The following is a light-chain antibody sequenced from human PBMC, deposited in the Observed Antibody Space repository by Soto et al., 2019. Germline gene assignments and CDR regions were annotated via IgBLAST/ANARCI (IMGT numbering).Light chain of an antibody. J-gene: IGKJ4*01. CDR2: KTS. CDR1: QSISSW. V-gene: IGKV1-5*03. CDR3: QQYQSFSLT. Sequence: DIQRTQSPSTLSASVGDRVTITCRASQSISSWLAWYQQKPGKAPKLLIYKTSNLESGVPSRFSGSGSGTECSLTISSLQPDDFATYSCQQYQSFSLTVGGGTRVEVK.